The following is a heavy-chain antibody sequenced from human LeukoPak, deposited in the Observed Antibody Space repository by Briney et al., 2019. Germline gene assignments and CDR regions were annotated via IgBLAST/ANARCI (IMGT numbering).Heavy chain of an antibody. CDR1: GGSISSSSYY. J-gene: IGHJ4*02. CDR3: ARAAGYYDFWSGYYHDY. CDR2: IYYSGST. D-gene: IGHD3-3*01. V-gene: IGHV4-39*01. Sequence: SETLSLTCTVSGGSISSSSYYWGWIRQPPGKGLEWIGSIYYSGSTYYNPSLKSRLTISVDTSKNQFSLKLSSVTAADTAVYYCARAAGYYDFWSGYYHDYWGQGTLVTVSS.